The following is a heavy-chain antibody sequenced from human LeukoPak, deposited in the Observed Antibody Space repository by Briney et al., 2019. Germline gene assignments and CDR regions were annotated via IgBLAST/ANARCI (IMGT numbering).Heavy chain of an antibody. D-gene: IGHD4/OR15-4a*01. V-gene: IGHV3-23*01. Sequence: GGSLRLSCAASGFTFSSSAMSWVRQAPGKGLQWVSSISGSGDRTYYADSVKGRFTISRDNSKNTLYLQMNSLRVEDTAVYYCAREGAITGNAFDVWGHGTLVTVSS. CDR1: GFTFSSSA. CDR2: ISGSGDRT. CDR3: AREGAITGNAFDV. J-gene: IGHJ3*01.